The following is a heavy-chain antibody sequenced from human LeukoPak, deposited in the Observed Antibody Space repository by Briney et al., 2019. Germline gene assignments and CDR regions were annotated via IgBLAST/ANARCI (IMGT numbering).Heavy chain of an antibody. J-gene: IGHJ4*02. V-gene: IGHV4-39*01. CDR2: ISSGGST. CDR1: GGSISSSGYY. Sequence: SETLSLTCTVSGGSISSSGYYWGWIRQPPGKGLEWIGSISSGGSTHYVPSLKSRVTISVDTSKNQFSLKLSSVTAADTAVYYCARRSYDGSGYYYVDYWGQGTLVTVSS. CDR3: ARRSYDGSGYYYVDY. D-gene: IGHD3-22*01.